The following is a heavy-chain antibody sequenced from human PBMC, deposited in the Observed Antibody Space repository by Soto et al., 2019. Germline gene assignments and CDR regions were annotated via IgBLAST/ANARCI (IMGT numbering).Heavy chain of an antibody. D-gene: IGHD6-13*01. CDR1: GGTFSSYA. CDR2: IIPIFGTA. V-gene: IGHV1-69*01. Sequence: QVQLVQSGAEVKKPGYSVKVSCKASGGTFSSYAISWVRQVPGQGLEWMGGIIPIFGTANYAQKFQGRVTITADESTSTAYMELSSLRSEDTAVYYCARVSYSSSWYYYYYGMDVWGQGTTVPVSS. J-gene: IGHJ6*02. CDR3: ARVSYSSSWYYYYYGMDV.